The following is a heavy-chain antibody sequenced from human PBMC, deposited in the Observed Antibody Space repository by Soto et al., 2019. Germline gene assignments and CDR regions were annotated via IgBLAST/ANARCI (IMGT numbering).Heavy chain of an antibody. J-gene: IGHJ4*02. CDR2: ITPIFGTA. V-gene: IGHV1-69*12. Sequence: QVQLVQSGAQVKKPGSSVRVSCKASGGTFSNSIINWVRQAPGQGLEWMGGITPIFGTANYAEKFQDRVMINADDSTTTAYMVLNSLRSEDTAVYYCASCGLTGQYWGQGTLVTVSS. CDR1: GGTFSNSI. D-gene: IGHD3-9*01. CDR3: ASCGLTGQY.